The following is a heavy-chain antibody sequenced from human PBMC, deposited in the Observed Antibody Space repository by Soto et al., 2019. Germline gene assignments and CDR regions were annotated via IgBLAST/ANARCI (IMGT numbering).Heavy chain of an antibody. CDR2: IWSDGKKE. Sequence: QVQLVESGGGVVQPGRSLRLSCVGSGFPFWHYGMHWVRQAPGKGLEWVAVIWSDGKKESYADFVKGRFAISRARLRVTLYLLKTSLRPADPAVYSCASDRDGGRFHMAVWDQGTTVSVSS. V-gene: IGHV3-33*01. CDR3: ASDRDGGRFHMAV. J-gene: IGHJ6*02. CDR1: GFPFWHYG. D-gene: IGHD6-19*01.